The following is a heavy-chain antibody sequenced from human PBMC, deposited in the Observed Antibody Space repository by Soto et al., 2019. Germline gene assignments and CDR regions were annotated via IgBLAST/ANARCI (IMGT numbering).Heavy chain of an antibody. V-gene: IGHV3-23*01. CDR3: TRYCVSGGCPTGGLRGMDV. CDR2: ISGSGGST. CDR1: GFTFSSYA. D-gene: IGHD2-15*01. J-gene: IGHJ6*02. Sequence: EVQLLESGGGLVQPGGSLRLSCAASGFTFSSYAMSWVRQAPGKGLEWVSAISGSGGSTYYADSVKGRFTISRDNSKDTLHLQMNSLRAEDTAVYYCTRYCVSGGCPTGGLRGMDVWGQGTTVTVSS.